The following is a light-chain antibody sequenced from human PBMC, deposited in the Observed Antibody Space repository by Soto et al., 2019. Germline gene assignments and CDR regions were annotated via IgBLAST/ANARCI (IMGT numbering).Light chain of an antibody. Sequence: QSALTQPASGSGSPGQSITISCTGTSSDVGGYKFVSWYQHHPGKAPQLIIYEVSNRPSGISNRFSGSKSGNTASLTISGLQPEDEAHYYCFSYASRNTRLFGGGTKLTVL. CDR3: FSYASRNTRL. J-gene: IGLJ2*01. CDR2: EVS. V-gene: IGLV2-14*01. CDR1: SSDVGGYKF.